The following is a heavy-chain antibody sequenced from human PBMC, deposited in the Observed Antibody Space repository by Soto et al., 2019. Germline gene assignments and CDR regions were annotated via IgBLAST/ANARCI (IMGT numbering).Heavy chain of an antibody. CDR1: GYTFTSYY. V-gene: IGHV1-46*01. CDR3: ASAPYYYYGMDV. Sequence: ASVKVSCKASGYTFTSYYMHWVRQAPGQGLEWMGIINPSGGSTSYAQKFQGRVTMTRDTSTSTVYMELSSLRSDDTAVYYCASAPYYYYGMDVWGQGTTVTVSS. J-gene: IGHJ6*02. CDR2: INPSGGST.